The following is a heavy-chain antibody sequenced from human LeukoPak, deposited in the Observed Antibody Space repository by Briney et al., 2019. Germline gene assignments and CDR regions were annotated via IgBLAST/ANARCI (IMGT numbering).Heavy chain of an antibody. Sequence: PSETLSLTCAVYGGSFSGYYWSWIRQPPGKGLEWIGEINHSGSTNYNPSLKSRVTISVDTSKNQFSLKLSSVTAADTAVYYCATMNYGSGSFGRDWFDPWGQGTLVTVSS. CDR3: ATMNYGSGSFGRDWFDP. CDR2: INHSGST. V-gene: IGHV4-34*01. J-gene: IGHJ5*02. D-gene: IGHD3-10*01. CDR1: GGSFSGYY.